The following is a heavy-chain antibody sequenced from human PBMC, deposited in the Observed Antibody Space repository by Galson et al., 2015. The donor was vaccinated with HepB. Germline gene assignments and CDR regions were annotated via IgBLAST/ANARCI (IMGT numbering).Heavy chain of an antibody. Sequence: SLRLSCAGSGFNFGGYAVSWFRQAPGKGLEWVGFIRSEAYGGTTEYAASVKDKFIISRDDSKSIAYLQMNSLKTEDTAVYYCTRPYCSGGGCYSWVGGYWGQGTLVTVSS. CDR2: IRSEAYGGTT. J-gene: IGHJ4*02. CDR3: TRPYCSGGGCYSWVGGY. CDR1: GFNFGGYA. D-gene: IGHD2-15*01. V-gene: IGHV3-49*03.